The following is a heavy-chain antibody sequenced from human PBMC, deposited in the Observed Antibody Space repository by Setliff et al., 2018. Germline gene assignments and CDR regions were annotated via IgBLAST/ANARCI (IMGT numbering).Heavy chain of an antibody. CDR1: GGTFRSYG. V-gene: IGHV1-18*01. J-gene: IGHJ3*02. CDR2: ISGYNGYT. CDR3: VRDRAAIVVGPPTAAFDI. D-gene: IGHD2-2*01. Sequence: VKVSCKASGGTFRSYGTSWVRQAPGQGLEWMGWISGYNGYTVYAQKLQGRVTLTTDTSTGTACMEVRSLRSDDTAQYYCVRDRAAIVVGPPTAAFDIWGQGTMVTVSS.